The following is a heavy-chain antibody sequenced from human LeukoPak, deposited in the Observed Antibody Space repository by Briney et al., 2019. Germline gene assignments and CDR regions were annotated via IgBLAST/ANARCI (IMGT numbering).Heavy chain of an antibody. D-gene: IGHD3-22*01. CDR2: ISFDGSNK. J-gene: IGHJ4*02. V-gene: IGHV3-30*03. CDR3: ARGIITLNY. CDR1: GFTFSNYA. Sequence: PGGSLRLSCAASGFTFSNYAMHWVRQAPGKGLEWVSIISFDGSNKYYADSVKGRFTISRDNSKNTLYLQMNSLRAEDTAVYYCARGIITLNYWGQGTLVTVSS.